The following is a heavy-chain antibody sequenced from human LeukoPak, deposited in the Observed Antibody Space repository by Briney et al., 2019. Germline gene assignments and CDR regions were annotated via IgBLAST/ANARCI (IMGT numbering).Heavy chain of an antibody. D-gene: IGHD3-3*01. J-gene: IGHJ6*02. CDR2: INWSGSSA. V-gene: IGHV3-20*01. CDR3: ARSGLNYYYGMDV. CDR1: GSTFDDYG. Sequence: GGSLRLSCVASGSTFDDYGMSWVRHAPGKGLEWVSGINWSGSSAGYADSVKGRFTISRDNAKNSLYLQVNSLRAEDTALYHCARSGLNYYYGMDVWGQGTTVTVSS.